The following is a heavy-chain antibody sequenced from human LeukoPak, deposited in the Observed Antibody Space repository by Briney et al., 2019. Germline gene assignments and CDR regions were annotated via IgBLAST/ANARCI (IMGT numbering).Heavy chain of an antibody. CDR3: ARGAVNRYNWNDDNFYYYYMDV. CDR2: MNPNSGNT. V-gene: IGHV1-8*01. D-gene: IGHD1-1*01. Sequence: ASVKVSCKASGYTFTSYDINWVRQATGQGLEWMGWMNPNSGNTGYAQKFQGRVTMTRNTSISTAYMELSSLRSGDTAVYYCARGAVNRYNWNDDNFYYYYMDVWGKGTTVTVSS. J-gene: IGHJ6*03. CDR1: GYTFTSYD.